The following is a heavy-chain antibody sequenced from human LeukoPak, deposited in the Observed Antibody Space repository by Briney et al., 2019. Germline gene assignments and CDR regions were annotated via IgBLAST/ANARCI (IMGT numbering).Heavy chain of an antibody. V-gene: IGHV3-66*01. J-gene: IGHJ6*02. CDR3: SRDYLISVAGTRYSGMDV. Sequence: PGGSLRLSCAASGFTVSGNHMSWVRQAPGKGLEWFSVIESGGNTYYTESVRGRFTISRDNSKNTLYLQMNSLRAEDTGVYYCSRDYLISVAGTRYSGMDVWGQGTTVTVSS. CDR2: IESGGNT. CDR1: GFTVSGNH. D-gene: IGHD6-19*01.